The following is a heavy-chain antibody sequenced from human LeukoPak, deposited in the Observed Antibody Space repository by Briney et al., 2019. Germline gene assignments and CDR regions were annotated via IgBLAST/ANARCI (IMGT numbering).Heavy chain of an antibody. CDR2: ISYDGSNK. D-gene: IGHD2-21*02. CDR1: GLTFSSFG. CDR3: ASGRGRVAVVTAEFDY. Sequence: GGSLRLSCAASGLTFSSFGMNWARQAPGKGLEWVAAISYDGSNKYYADSMKGRFTISRDNSKNTLYLQMNSLRAEDTAVYYCASGRGRVAVVTAEFDYWGQGTLVTVSS. V-gene: IGHV3-30*03. J-gene: IGHJ4*02.